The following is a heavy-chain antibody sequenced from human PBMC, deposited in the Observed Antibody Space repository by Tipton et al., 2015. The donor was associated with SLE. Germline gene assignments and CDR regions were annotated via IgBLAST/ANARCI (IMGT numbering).Heavy chain of an antibody. D-gene: IGHD6-6*01. CDR2: IYTSGST. V-gene: IGHV4-4*07. CDR3: ARDGGTARYGMDV. J-gene: IGHJ6*02. CDR1: GYSITSGYS. Sequence: TLSLTCAVSGYSITSGYSWGWIRQPAGEGLEWIGHIYTSGSTIYNPSLKSRVTLSVDTSKNQFSLKLTSVTAADTAVYYCARDGGTARYGMDVWGQGTTVTVSS.